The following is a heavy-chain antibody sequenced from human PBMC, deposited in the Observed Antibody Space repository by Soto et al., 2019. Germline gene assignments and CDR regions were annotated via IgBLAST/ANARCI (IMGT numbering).Heavy chain of an antibody. Sequence: ASVKVSCTASGYTFTSYAMHWVRQAPGQRLEWMGWINAGNGNTKYSQKFQGRVTITRDTSASTAYMELSSLRSEDTAVYYCARDRVGPIPYSSSSQSGSFDPWGQGTLVTVSS. J-gene: IGHJ5*02. CDR3: ARDRVGPIPYSSSSQSGSFDP. CDR1: GYTFTSYA. V-gene: IGHV1-3*01. CDR2: INAGNGNT. D-gene: IGHD6-6*01.